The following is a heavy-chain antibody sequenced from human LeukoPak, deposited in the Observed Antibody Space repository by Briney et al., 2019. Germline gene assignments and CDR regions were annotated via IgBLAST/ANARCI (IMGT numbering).Heavy chain of an antibody. CDR2: MSYDGRNE. J-gene: IGHJ4*02. D-gene: IGHD3-10*01. CDR1: GFAFRTYA. V-gene: IGHV3-30-3*01. Sequence: PGGSLRLSCAASGFAFRTYAMHWVRQAPGKGLEWVAIMSYDGRNEYYADSVKGRFTISRDNSKNALFLQMNSLRPEDTANYHCARGYGSGSSYFDYWGQGTLVTVSS. CDR3: ARGYGSGSSYFDY.